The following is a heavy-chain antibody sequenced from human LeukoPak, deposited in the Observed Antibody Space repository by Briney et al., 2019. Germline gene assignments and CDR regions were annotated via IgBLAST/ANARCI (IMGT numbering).Heavy chain of an antibody. CDR2: INPNTGGT. D-gene: IGHD2-2*02. Sequence: ASVKVSCKASGYTFTGFYMHWVRQAPGQGLEWMGWINPNTGGTHYAQQFQGRVTMTRDTSISTTYMELSRVKSDDTAVYYCARAIQGSYYYYGMDVWGQGTTVTVSS. V-gene: IGHV1-2*02. CDR3: ARAIQGSYYYYGMDV. CDR1: GYTFTGFY. J-gene: IGHJ6*02.